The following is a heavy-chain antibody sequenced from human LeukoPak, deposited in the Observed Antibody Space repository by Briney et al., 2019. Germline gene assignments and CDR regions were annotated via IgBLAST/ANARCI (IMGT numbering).Heavy chain of an antibody. CDR3: AREPYYDILTGYYSGDSYMDV. Sequence: ASVKVSCKASGGTFSSYAISWVRQAPGQGLEWMGIINPSGGSTSYAQKFQGRVTMTRDMSTSTVYMELSSLRSEDTAVYYCAREPYYDILTGYYSGDSYMDVWGKWTTVTVSS. V-gene: IGHV1-46*01. CDR2: INPSGGST. CDR1: GGTFSSYA. D-gene: IGHD3-9*01. J-gene: IGHJ6*03.